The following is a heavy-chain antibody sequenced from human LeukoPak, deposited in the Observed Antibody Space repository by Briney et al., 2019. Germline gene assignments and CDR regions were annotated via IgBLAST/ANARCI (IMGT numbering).Heavy chain of an antibody. CDR3: ASHYFDINDYGVYFDY. Sequence: GASVKVSCKASGYTFTNYYMHWVRQAPGQGLEWMGWINPNSGDTNYAQKFQGRVTMTRDTSISTAYMDLSRLRSDDTAVYYCASHYFDINDYGVYFDYWGQGTLVTVSS. J-gene: IGHJ4*02. CDR1: GYTFTNYY. D-gene: IGHD3-22*01. V-gene: IGHV1-2*02. CDR2: INPNSGDT.